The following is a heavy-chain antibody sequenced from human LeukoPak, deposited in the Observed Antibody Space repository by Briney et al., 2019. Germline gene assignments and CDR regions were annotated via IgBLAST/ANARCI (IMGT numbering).Heavy chain of an antibody. J-gene: IGHJ6*03. CDR3: ARTVVVLGSYYYYMDV. CDR1: GFTFSSYS. Sequence: GGSLRLSCAASGFTFSSYSMNWVRQAPGKGLEWVSSISSSSSYIYYADSVKGRFTISRDNAKNSLYLQMNSLRAEDTAVYYCARTVVVLGSYYYYMDVWGKGTTVTVSS. CDR2: ISSSSSYI. D-gene: IGHD2-15*01. V-gene: IGHV3-21*01.